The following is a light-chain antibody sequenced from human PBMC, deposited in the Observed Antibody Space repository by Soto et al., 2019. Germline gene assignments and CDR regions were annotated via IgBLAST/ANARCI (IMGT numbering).Light chain of an antibody. CDR3: QQYFASQLT. J-gene: IGKJ4*01. Sequence: EIVMTQSPHTLSVSPGERATLSCRASQSVANNLAWYQQKPGQAPRLLIYDASTRATGIPARFSGSGSGTEFTLTISGLQSEDFAVYYCQQYFASQLTFGGGTKVEIK. V-gene: IGKV3-15*01. CDR2: DAS. CDR1: QSVANN.